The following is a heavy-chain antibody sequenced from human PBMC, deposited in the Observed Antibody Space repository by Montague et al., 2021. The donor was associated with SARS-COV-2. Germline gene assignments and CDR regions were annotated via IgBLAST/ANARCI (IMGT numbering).Heavy chain of an antibody. D-gene: IGHD1-26*01. V-gene: IGHV6-1*01. J-gene: IGHJ5*02. CDR2: TYYRSKWYN. CDR3: TYHSGSYVWFDP. Sequence: CAISGDSVSSNSGSWNWIRQSPSRGLEWLGRTYYRSKWYNDYSVSVKSRITINPDTFKNQFSLQLNSVTPEDTAMYYCTYHSGSYVWFDPWGQGILVIVSP. CDR1: GDSVSSNSGS.